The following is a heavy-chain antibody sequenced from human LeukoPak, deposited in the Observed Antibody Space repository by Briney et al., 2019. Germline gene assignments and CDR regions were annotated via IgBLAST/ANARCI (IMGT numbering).Heavy chain of an antibody. CDR1: GFTFDDYA. D-gene: IGHD5-12*01. V-gene: IGHV3-9*01. CDR3: ARDPGIVATFDY. CDR2: ISWNSGSI. Sequence: PGGSLRLSCAASGFTFDDYAMHWVRQAPGKGLEWVSGISWNSGSIGYADSVKGRFTISRDNAKNSLYLQMNSLRAEDTAVYYCARDPGIVATFDYWGQGTLVTVSS. J-gene: IGHJ4*02.